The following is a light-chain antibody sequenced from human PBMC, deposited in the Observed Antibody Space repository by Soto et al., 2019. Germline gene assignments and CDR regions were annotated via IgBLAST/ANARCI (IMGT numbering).Light chain of an antibody. CDR2: EVS. J-gene: IGLJ1*01. V-gene: IGLV2-23*02. CDR1: SSDVGSDNL. CDR3: CAYAGSITYV. Sequence: QSVLTQPASVSGSPGQSITISCTGTSSDVGSDNLVSWYQQHPGKAPKFIIYEVSQRPAGVSNRFSGSKSGNTAYLTISGLQAEDEDDNYCCAYAGSITYVFRTGTKVPVL.